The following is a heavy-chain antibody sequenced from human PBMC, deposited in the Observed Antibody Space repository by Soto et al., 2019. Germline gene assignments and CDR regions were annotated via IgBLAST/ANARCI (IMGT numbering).Heavy chain of an antibody. V-gene: IGHV3-49*04. CDR1: GFTFGDYA. CDR2: IRSKAYGGTT. CDR3: TSDYYGSGSYSHYYYYGMDV. D-gene: IGHD3-10*01. J-gene: IGHJ6*02. Sequence: GGSLRLSCTASGFTFGDYAMSWVRQAPGKGLEWVGFIRSKAYGGTTEYAASVKGRFTISRDDSKSIAYLQMNSLKTEDTAVYYCTSDYYGSGSYSHYYYYGMDVWGQGTTVTVSS.